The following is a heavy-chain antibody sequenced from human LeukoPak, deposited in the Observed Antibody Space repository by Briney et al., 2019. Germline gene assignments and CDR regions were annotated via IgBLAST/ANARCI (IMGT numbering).Heavy chain of an antibody. D-gene: IGHD2-2*01. V-gene: IGHV6-1*01. CDR2: TYYRSTLYN. Sequence: SQTLSLTCAVSGDIVSSNSVTWHWIRQSPSRGLEWLVRTYYRSTLYNDYAVSVRGRITVNPDTSKNQFSLHLNSVTPEDTAVYYCARRLTQYDCFDPWGQGILVTVSS. J-gene: IGHJ5*02. CDR3: ARRLTQYDCFDP. CDR1: GDIVSSNSVT.